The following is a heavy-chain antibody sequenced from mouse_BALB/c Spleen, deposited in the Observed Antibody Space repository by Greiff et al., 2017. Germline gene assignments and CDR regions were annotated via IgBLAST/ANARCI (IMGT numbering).Heavy chain of an antibody. Sequence: EVQLVESGPSLVKPSQTLSLTCSVTGDSITSGYWNWIRKFPGNKLEYMGYISYSGSTYYNPSLKSRISITRDTSKNQYYLQLNSVTTEDTATYYCARGGYDGYWFAYWGQGTLVTVSA. D-gene: IGHD2-3*01. CDR1: GDSITSGY. CDR3: ARGGYDGYWFAY. V-gene: IGHV3-8*02. J-gene: IGHJ3*01. CDR2: ISYSGST.